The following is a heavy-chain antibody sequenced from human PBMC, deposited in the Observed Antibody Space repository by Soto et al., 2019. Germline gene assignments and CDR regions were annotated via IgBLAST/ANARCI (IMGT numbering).Heavy chain of an antibody. V-gene: IGHV1-69*13. CDR1: GGTFSSYA. CDR2: IIPIFGTA. CDR3: ARDSHSSGWYQTLYYYYGMDV. J-gene: IGHJ6*02. Sequence: ASVKVSCKASGGTFSSYAISWVRQAPGQGLEWMGGIIPIFGTANYAQKFQGRVTITADESTSTAYMELSSLRSEDTAVYYCARDSHSSGWYQTLYYYYGMDVWGQGTTVTVSS. D-gene: IGHD6-19*01.